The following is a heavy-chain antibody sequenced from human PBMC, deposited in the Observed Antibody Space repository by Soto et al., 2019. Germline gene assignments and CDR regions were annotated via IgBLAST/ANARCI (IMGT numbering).Heavy chain of an antibody. V-gene: IGHV1-18*01. J-gene: IGHJ4*02. Sequence: QVQLVQSGAEVKKPGASVKVSCKASGYTFTSYGISWVRQAPGQGLEWMGWISAYNGNTNYAQKLQGRVTMTTDTSTSTAYMELRSRRSNDTAVYYCSTYCSGGSCYSSIFYWGQGTLVTVSS. CDR2: ISAYNGNT. CDR3: STYCSGGSCYSSIFY. CDR1: GYTFTSYG. D-gene: IGHD2-15*01.